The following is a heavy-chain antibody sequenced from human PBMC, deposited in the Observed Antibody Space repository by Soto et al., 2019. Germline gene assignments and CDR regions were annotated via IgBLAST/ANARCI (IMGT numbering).Heavy chain of an antibody. CDR2: ISSSGSPI. V-gene: IGHV3-48*03. CDR3: VRSWGGYCSSTRCYSPWRDP. D-gene: IGHD2-2*02. Sequence: EVQLVESGGGLVQPGGSLRLSCVASGFTFSSHEMNWVRQAPGKGLEWVSYISSSGSPIDYADSVRGRFTISRDNAKNSVILHMNRLRVEDTAVYYCVRSWGGYCSSTRCYSPWRDPWGQGTLVTVSS. J-gene: IGHJ5*02. CDR1: GFTFSSHE.